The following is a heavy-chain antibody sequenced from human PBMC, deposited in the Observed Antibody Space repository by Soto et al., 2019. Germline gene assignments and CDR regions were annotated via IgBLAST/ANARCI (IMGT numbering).Heavy chain of an antibody. Sequence: GGSLRLSCAASGFTFSSYGMHWVRQAPGKGLEWVAVIHGGGTSTYYADSVKGRFTISRDNSKSTLYLQMNSLRAEDTALYYCAKGRSYYYYYGVDVWGQGTTVTVSS. J-gene: IGHJ6*02. CDR2: IHGGGTST. V-gene: IGHV3-NL1*01. CDR1: GFTFSSYG. CDR3: AKGRSYYYYYGVDV.